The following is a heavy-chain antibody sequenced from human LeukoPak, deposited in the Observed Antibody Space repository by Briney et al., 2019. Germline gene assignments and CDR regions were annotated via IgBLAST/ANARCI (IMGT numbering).Heavy chain of an antibody. Sequence: SETLSLTCAVYGGSFSGYYWSWIRQPPGKGLEWIGEINYSGSTNYNPSLKSRVTISVDTSKNQFSLKLSSVTAADTAVYYCARGRRDVYGSGSYWFDPWGQGTLVTVSS. CDR1: GGSFSGYY. CDR3: ARGRRDVYGSGSYWFDP. CDR2: INYSGST. D-gene: IGHD3-10*01. V-gene: IGHV4-34*01. J-gene: IGHJ5*02.